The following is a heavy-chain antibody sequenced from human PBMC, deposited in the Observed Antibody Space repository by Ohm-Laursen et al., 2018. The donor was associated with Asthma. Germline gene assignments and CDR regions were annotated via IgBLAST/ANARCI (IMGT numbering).Heavy chain of an antibody. CDR2: MNPNSGNT. CDR1: GYTFTSYD. Sequence: GASVKVSCKASGYTFTSYDINWVRQATGQGLEWMGWMNPNSGNTGYAQKFQGRVTMTRNTSISTAYMELSSLRSEDTAVYYCARGLYSSSWYEDWFDPWGQGTLVTVSS. CDR3: ARGLYSSSWYEDWFDP. D-gene: IGHD6-13*01. V-gene: IGHV1-8*01. J-gene: IGHJ5*02.